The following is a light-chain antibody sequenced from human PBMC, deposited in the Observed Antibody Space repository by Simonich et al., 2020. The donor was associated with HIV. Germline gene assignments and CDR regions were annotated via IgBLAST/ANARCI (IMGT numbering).Light chain of an antibody. CDR1: QRLSSN. J-gene: IGKJ1*01. CDR3: QQYGSSPWT. Sequence: EIVMTQSPATLSVSPGQRATLSCRASQRLSSNLAWYQQKPGLAPRLLIYDASSRATGIPDRFSGSGSGTDFTLTISRLEPEDFAVYYCQQYGSSPWTFGQGTKVEIK. V-gene: IGKV3D-20*01. CDR2: DAS.